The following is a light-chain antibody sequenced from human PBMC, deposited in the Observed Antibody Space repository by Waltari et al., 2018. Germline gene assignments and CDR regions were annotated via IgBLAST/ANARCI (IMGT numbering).Light chain of an antibody. Sequence: EILLTQSPGTLSLSPGESATLSCRASQSVSSTYLAWYRQKPGQAPRLLIYAASSRATGIPDRFSGSGSGTDFTLTISRLEPEDFAVYYCQQHGSSPRTFGQGTKVEIE. CDR1: QSVSSTY. CDR2: AAS. CDR3: QQHGSSPRT. J-gene: IGKJ2*01. V-gene: IGKV3-20*01.